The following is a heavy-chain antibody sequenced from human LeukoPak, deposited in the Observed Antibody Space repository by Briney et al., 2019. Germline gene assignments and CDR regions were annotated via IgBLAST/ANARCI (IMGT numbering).Heavy chain of an antibody. V-gene: IGHV1-2*02. D-gene: IGHD6-6*01. J-gene: IGHJ6*03. CDR2: INPNSGGT. Sequence: GASVKVSCKASGYTFTGYYMHWVRQAPGQGLEWMGWINPNSGGTNYAQKFQGRVTMTRDTSISTAYMELSRLRSDDTAVYYCAREAHSSSSMSHIAYYYYYMDVWGKGTTVTVSS. CDR3: AREAHSSSSMSHIAYYYYYMDV. CDR1: GYTFTGYY.